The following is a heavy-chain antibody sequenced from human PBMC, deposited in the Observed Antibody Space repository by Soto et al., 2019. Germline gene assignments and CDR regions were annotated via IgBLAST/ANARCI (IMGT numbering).Heavy chain of an antibody. J-gene: IGHJ6*03. CDR1: GFTFSSYA. D-gene: IGHD5-12*01. CDR3: AKGGYDDRGEYYYMDV. Sequence: GGSLRLSCAASGFTFSSYAMSWVRQAPGKGLEWVSAISGSGGSTYYADSVKGRFTISRDNSKNTLYLQMNSLRAEDTAVYYCAKGGYDDRGEYYYMDVWGKGTTVTVSS. CDR2: ISGSGGST. V-gene: IGHV3-23*01.